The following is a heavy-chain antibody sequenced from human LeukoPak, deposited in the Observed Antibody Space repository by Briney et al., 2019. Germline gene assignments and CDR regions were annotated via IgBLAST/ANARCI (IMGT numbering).Heavy chain of an antibody. V-gene: IGHV4-34*01. CDR3: ARSYGYYFDY. J-gene: IGHJ4*02. CDR2: INHSGST. CDR1: GGSFSGYY. D-gene: IGHD1-26*01. Sequence: PSETLSLTCAVYGGSFSGYYWSWIRQPPGKGLEWIGEINHSGSTNYNPSLKSRVTILVDTSKNQFSLKLSSVTAADTAVYYCARSYGYYFDYWGQGTLVTVSS.